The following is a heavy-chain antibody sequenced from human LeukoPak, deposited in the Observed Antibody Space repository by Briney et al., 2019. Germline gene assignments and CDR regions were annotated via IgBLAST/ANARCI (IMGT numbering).Heavy chain of an antibody. CDR1: GGSISSYY. V-gene: IGHV4-4*07. Sequence: PSETLSLTCTVSGGSISSYYWTWIRQPAGKGLEWIGRIYTSGSTNYNPSLKSRVTMSVDTSNSQFSLNLSSVTAADTAVYYCARQMIAAGKNYYGMDVWGQGTTVTVSS. D-gene: IGHD6-13*01. J-gene: IGHJ6*02. CDR2: IYTSGST. CDR3: ARQMIAAGKNYYGMDV.